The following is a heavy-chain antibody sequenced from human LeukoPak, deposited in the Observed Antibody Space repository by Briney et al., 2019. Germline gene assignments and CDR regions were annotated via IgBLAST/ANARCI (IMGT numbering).Heavy chain of an antibody. CDR1: GGSISSYY. J-gene: IGHJ3*02. V-gene: IGHV4-4*07. Sequence: PSETLSLTCTVSGGSISSYYWSWIRQPAGKGLEWIGRICTSGSTNYNPSLKSRVTMSVDTSKNQFSLKLSSVTAADTAVYYCARVGGGGFGEDSDGAFDIWGQGTMVTVSS. CDR2: ICTSGST. D-gene: IGHD3-10*01. CDR3: ARVGGGGFGEDSDGAFDI.